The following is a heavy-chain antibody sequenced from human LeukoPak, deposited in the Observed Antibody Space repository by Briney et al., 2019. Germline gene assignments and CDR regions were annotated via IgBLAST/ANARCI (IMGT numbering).Heavy chain of an antibody. D-gene: IGHD1-26*01. CDR3: ARLSGELPRDFDY. CDR1: GGSISSYY. V-gene: IGHV4-34*01. J-gene: IGHJ4*02. Sequence: PSETLSLTCTVSGGSISSYYWSWIRQPPGKGLEWIGEINHSGSTNYNPSLKSRVTISVDTSKNQFSLKLSSVTAADTAVYYCARLSGELPRDFDYWGQGTLVTVSS. CDR2: INHSGST.